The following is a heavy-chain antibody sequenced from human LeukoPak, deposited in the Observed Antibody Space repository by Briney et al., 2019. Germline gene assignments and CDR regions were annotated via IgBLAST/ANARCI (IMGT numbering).Heavy chain of an antibody. CDR1: GGTLSSYS. Sequence: GASVKVSCKASGGTLSSYSINWVRQAPGQGLEWMGNIIPVSGTTDYAQNFQGRVTITTDESTTITYMELSSLRSDDTAVYYCARDVGGNPSYYYYMDVWGKGTTVTVSS. V-gene: IGHV1-69*05. CDR2: IIPVSGTT. D-gene: IGHD4-23*01. CDR3: ARDVGGNPSYYYYMDV. J-gene: IGHJ6*03.